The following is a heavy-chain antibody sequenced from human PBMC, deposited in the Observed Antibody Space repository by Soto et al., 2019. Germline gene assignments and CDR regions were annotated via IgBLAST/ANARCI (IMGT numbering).Heavy chain of an antibody. CDR3: ARHDYIWGSYWHLDAFDI. CDR1: GGSISSSSYY. CDR2: IYYSGST. J-gene: IGHJ3*02. Sequence: QLQLQESGPGLVKPSETLSLTCTVSGGSISSSSYYWGWIRQPPGKGLEWIGSIYYSGSTYYNPSLKSRVTISVDTSKNQFSLKVGSVTAADTTIYYCARHDYIWGSYWHLDAFDIWGQGTMVTVSS. V-gene: IGHV4-39*01. D-gene: IGHD3-16*01.